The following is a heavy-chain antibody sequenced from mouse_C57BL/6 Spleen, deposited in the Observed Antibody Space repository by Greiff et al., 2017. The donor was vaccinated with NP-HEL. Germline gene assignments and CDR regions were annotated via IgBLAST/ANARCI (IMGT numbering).Heavy chain of an antibody. D-gene: IGHD2-3*01. CDR2: INPSTGGT. CDR3: AGGWLLRAMDY. J-gene: IGHJ4*01. CDR1: GYSFTGYY. Sequence: EVQLQQSGPELVKPGASVKISCKASGYSFTGYYMNWVKQSPEKSLEWIGEINPSTGGTTYNQKFKAKATLTVDKSSSTAYMQLKSLTSEDSAVYYCAGGWLLRAMDYWGQGTSVTVSS. V-gene: IGHV1-42*01.